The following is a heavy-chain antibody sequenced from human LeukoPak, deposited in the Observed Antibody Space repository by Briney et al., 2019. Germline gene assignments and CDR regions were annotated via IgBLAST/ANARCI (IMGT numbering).Heavy chain of an antibody. CDR1: GFTVSSNY. CDR3: TLYSSRGGWFDP. V-gene: IGHV3-53*01. D-gene: IGHD6-13*01. J-gene: IGHJ5*02. Sequence: PGGSLRLTCAASGFTVSSNYMSWVRQAPGKGLEWVSVIYSGGSTYYADSVKGRFTISRDNSKDTLYLQMNSLRAEDTAVYYCTLYSSRGGWFDPWGQGTLVTVSS. CDR2: IYSGGST.